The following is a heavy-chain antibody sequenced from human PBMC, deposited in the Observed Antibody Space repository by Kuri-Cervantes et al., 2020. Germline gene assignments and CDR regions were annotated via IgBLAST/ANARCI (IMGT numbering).Heavy chain of an antibody. CDR3: ARGGAAGTGYWFDP. CDR1: GFTFSSYD. Sequence: GESLKISCAASGFTFSSYDMHWVRQATGKGLEWVSAIGTAGDTYYPGSVKGRFTISRENAKNSLNLQMNSLRAGDTAVYYCARGGAAGTGYWFDPWGQGTLVTVSS. CDR2: IGTAGDT. J-gene: IGHJ5*02. V-gene: IGHV3-13*01. D-gene: IGHD6-13*01.